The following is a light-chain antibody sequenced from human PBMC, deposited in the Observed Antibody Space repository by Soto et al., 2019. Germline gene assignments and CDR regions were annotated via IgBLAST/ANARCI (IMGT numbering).Light chain of an antibody. CDR1: SSDVGTYNH. CDR3: CSYRDIHRWV. V-gene: IGLV2-8*01. J-gene: IGLJ3*02. Sequence: QSVLTQPPSASGSPGQSVTVSCTGTSSDVGTYNHVSWYQQHPGKAPKLIIYEVDQRPSGVPDRFSGSKSGNTASLTVSGLQAEDEADYDCCSYRDIHRWVFGGGTKLTVL. CDR2: EVD.